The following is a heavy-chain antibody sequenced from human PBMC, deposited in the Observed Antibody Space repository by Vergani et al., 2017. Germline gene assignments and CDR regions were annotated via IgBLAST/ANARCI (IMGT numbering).Heavy chain of an antibody. CDR1: GYIFKNYY. J-gene: IGHJ5*02. CDR2: LNTTTGHT. Sequence: VQLVQSGAEVRKPGASVTVSCTASGYIFKNYYIHWLRQAPGQAFEWMGILNTTTGHTTSAQKCMGRVDMTRDPSTDTSTRTVQMTLSSLRSEDTAVYYCARSIGYFAGATCRAYYCDPWGQGTRVTVSS. CDR3: ARSIGYFAGATCRAYYCDP. D-gene: IGHD2-21*01. V-gene: IGHV1-46*02.